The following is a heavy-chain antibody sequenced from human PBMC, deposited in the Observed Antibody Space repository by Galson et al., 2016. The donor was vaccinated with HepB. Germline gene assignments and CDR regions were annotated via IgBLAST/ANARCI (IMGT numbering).Heavy chain of an antibody. CDR3: NRLSDRGYSY. Sequence: SLRLSCAGSGFTFADSAIHWVRQAPGKGLEWVGRIRGKLKNHATSYGAPVEDRFVMSREDSRNMAYLQMNSLKTEDSGVYWCNRLSDRGYSYWGQGTLVTVSS. CDR1: GFTFADSA. CDR2: IRGKLKNHAT. J-gene: IGHJ4*02. D-gene: IGHD5-24*01. V-gene: IGHV3-73*01.